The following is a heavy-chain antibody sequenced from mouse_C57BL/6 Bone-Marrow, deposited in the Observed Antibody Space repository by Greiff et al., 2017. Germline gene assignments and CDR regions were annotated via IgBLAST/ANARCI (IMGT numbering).Heavy chain of an antibody. CDR2: ISSGGSYT. V-gene: IGHV5-6*01. J-gene: IGHJ3*01. CDR3: ARQELGWVLRGFAY. CDR1: GFTFSSYG. D-gene: IGHD2-3*01. Sequence: EVKVVESGGDLVKPGGSLKLSCAASGFTFSSYGMSWVRQTPDKRLEWVATISSGGSYTYYPDSVKGRFTISRDNAKNTLYLQMSSLKSEDTAMYYGARQELGWVLRGFAYWGQGTLVTVSA.